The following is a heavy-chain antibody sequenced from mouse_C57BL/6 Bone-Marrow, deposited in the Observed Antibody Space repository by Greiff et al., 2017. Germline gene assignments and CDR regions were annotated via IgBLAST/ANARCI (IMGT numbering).Heavy chain of an antibody. CDR2: IYPGSGNT. CDR3: ARRDYGSYYWYFDV. D-gene: IGHD1-1*01. Sequence: VQLQQSGAELVRPGASVKLSCKASGYTFTDYYINWVKQRPGQGLEWIARIYPGSGNTYYNEKFKGKATLTAEKSSSTAYMQLSSLTSEDSAVYFCARRDYGSYYWYFDVWGTGTTVTVSS. CDR1: GYTFTDYY. J-gene: IGHJ1*03. V-gene: IGHV1-76*01.